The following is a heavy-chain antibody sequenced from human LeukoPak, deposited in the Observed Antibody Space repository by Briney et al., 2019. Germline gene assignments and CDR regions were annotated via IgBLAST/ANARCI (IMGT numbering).Heavy chain of an antibody. V-gene: IGHV5-51*01. CDR3: ARKGYDFGGVFDY. CDR2: IYPGDSDT. J-gene: IGHJ4*02. CDR1: GYSFSNYW. D-gene: IGHD3-16*01. Sequence: GESLKISSKGSGYSFSNYWIGWVRQMPGKGLEWMGIIYPGDSDTRYSPSFQGQVTISADKSISTAYLQWSSLKASDTAMYYCARKGYDFGGVFDYWGQGTLVTVSS.